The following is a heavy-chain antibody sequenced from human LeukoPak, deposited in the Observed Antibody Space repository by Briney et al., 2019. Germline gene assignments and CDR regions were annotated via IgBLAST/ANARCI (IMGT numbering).Heavy chain of an antibody. V-gene: IGHV3-23*01. CDR2: ISGSGGSK. CDR3: AKERDYYDSSGYYNGGFDP. CDR1: GFTFSSYA. J-gene: IGHJ5*02. D-gene: IGHD3-22*01. Sequence: PGGSLRLSCAASGFTFSSYAMSWVRQAPGKGLEWVSAISGSGGSKYYADSVKGRFTISRDNSKNTLYLQMNSLRAEDTAVYYCAKERDYYDSSGYYNGGFDPWGQGTLVTVSS.